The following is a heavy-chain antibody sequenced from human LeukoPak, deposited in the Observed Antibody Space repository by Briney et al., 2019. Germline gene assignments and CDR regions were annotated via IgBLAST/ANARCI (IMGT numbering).Heavy chain of an antibody. V-gene: IGHV3-33*08. J-gene: IGHJ6*02. D-gene: IGHD2-15*01. Sequence: PGGSLRLSCAASGFTLGRYGMHWVRQAPGKGLEWVAVVGYDGSNNYYADSVKGRFTISRDNSKNTLYLQMNSLRAEDTAVYYCAREEGYCSGGSCRTYYYYYGMDVWGQGTTVTVSS. CDR2: VGYDGSNN. CDR3: AREEGYCSGGSCRTYYYYYGMDV. CDR1: GFTLGRYG.